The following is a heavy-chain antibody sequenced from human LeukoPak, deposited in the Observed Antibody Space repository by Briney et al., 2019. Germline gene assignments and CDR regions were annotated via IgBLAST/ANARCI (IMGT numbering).Heavy chain of an antibody. CDR1: GFSFSSYS. Sequence: GGSLRLPCAACGFSFSSYSRNWVRQAPGKGREGVPSMSSSSSYIYCADSVKGRFTISRDNAKNSLYLQMNSLRAEDTAVYYCARDPATYYYDSSGTTKDYWGQGTLVTVSS. CDR3: ARDPATYYYDSSGTTKDY. J-gene: IGHJ4*02. CDR2: MSSSSSYI. D-gene: IGHD3-22*01. V-gene: IGHV3-21*01.